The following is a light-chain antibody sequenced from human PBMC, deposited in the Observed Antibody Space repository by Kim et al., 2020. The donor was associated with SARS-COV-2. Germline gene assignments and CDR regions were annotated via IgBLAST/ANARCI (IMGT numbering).Light chain of an antibody. CDR3: QVWDSSSDHAV. Sequence: ATGKTARITCGGNNIGSKSVNGYQQKPGQAPVLVIYYDSDRTSGMPERFCGSNSGNTATLTISRVEAGDEADYYCQVWDSSSDHAVFGGGTQLTVL. J-gene: IGLJ3*02. CDR1: NIGSKS. CDR2: YDS. V-gene: IGLV3-21*04.